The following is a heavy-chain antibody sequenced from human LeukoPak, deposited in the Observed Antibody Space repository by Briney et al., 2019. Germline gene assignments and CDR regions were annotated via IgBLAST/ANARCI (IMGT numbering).Heavy chain of an antibody. CDR2: IYYSGST. Sequence: SETLSLTCTVSGGSISSYYWSWIRQPPGKGLEWIGYIYYSGSTNYNPSLKSRVTISVDTSKNQFSLKLSSVTAADTAVYYCATLSYDFWSGYYTGANWFDPWGQGTLVTVSS. CDR3: ATLSYDFWSGYYTGANWFDP. CDR1: GGSISSYY. V-gene: IGHV4-59*01. D-gene: IGHD3-3*01. J-gene: IGHJ5*02.